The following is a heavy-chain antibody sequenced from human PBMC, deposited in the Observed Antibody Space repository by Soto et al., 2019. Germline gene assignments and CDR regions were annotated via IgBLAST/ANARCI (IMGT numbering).Heavy chain of an antibody. V-gene: IGHV3-30-3*01. CDR3: ARDVPPREQLLLLGY. CDR1: GFTFSSYA. Sequence: QVQLVESGGGVVQPGRSLRLSCAASGFTFSSYAMHWVRQAPGKGLEWVAVISYDGSNKYYADSVKGRFTISKENSKNTLYLHMNSLRAEDTAVYYCARDVPPREQLLLLGYWCHGTLVTVSS. CDR2: ISYDGSNK. D-gene: IGHD5-18*01. J-gene: IGHJ4*01.